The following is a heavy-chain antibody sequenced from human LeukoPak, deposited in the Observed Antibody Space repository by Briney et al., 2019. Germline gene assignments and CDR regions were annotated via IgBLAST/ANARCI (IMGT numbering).Heavy chain of an antibody. Sequence: GESLKISCKSSGYSFTSYWIGWVRQRSGKGLGWMGIIYPGDSDTRYSPSFQGQVIISADKSLSTAYLQWSSLKASDTAMYYCARLEGMPTSSVDYWGQGTLVTVSS. CDR3: ARLEGMPTSSVDY. D-gene: IGHD5-24*01. CDR1: GYSFTSYW. V-gene: IGHV5-51*01. CDR2: IYPGDSDT. J-gene: IGHJ4*02.